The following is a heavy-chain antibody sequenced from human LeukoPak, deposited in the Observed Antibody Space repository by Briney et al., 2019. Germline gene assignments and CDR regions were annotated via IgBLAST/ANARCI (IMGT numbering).Heavy chain of an antibody. J-gene: IGHJ3*02. Sequence: GASVKVSCKASGHTFTSYGISWVRQAPGQGLEWMGRISPNSGGTNYAQRFQGRVTMTRDTSISTAYMELSRLRSDDTALYYCARATYAFDMWGQGTMVTVSS. V-gene: IGHV1-2*06. CDR3: ARATYAFDM. CDR2: ISPNSGGT. CDR1: GHTFTSYG.